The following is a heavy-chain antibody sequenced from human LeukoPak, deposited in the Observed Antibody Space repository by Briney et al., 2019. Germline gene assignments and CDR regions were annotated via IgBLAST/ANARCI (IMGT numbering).Heavy chain of an antibody. CDR2: INAGNGNT. D-gene: IGHD6-13*01. V-gene: IGHV1-3*01. Sequence: GGSLRLSCAASGFTVSSNYMSWVRQAPGQRPEWMGWINAGNGNTKYSQKFQGRVTITRDTSASTAYMELSSLRSEDTAVYYCARGPIAAAGDSWGQGTLVTVSS. CDR1: GFTVSSNY. CDR3: ARGPIAAAGDS. J-gene: IGHJ4*02.